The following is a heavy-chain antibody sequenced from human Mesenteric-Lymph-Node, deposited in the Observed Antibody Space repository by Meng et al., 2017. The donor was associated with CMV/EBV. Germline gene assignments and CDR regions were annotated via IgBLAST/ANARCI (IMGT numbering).Heavy chain of an antibody. CDR1: GFTVSSNY. D-gene: IGHD2-2*01. Sequence: GESLKISCAASGFTVSSNYMSWVRQAPGKGLEWVSRINSDGSSTSYADSVKGRFTISRDNAKNTLYLQMNSLRAEDTAVYYCTRGFDTSSAGKLFDYWGQGTLVTVSS. J-gene: IGHJ4*02. CDR3: TRGFDTSSAGKLFDY. CDR2: INSDGSST. V-gene: IGHV3-74*01.